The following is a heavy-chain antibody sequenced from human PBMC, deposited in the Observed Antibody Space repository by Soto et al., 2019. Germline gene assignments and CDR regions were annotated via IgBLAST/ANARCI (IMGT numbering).Heavy chain of an antibody. J-gene: IGHJ4*02. V-gene: IGHV4-59*08. CDR2: IYYSGST. CDR1: GGSISSYY. Sequence: PSETLSLTCTVSGGSISSYYWSWIRQPPGKGLEWIGYIYYSGSTNYNPSLKSRVTISVDTSKNQFSLKLSSVTAADTAVYYCARKRRYCSGGSCATDHFDYWGQGTLVTVSS. CDR3: ARKRRYCSGGSCATDHFDY. D-gene: IGHD2-15*01.